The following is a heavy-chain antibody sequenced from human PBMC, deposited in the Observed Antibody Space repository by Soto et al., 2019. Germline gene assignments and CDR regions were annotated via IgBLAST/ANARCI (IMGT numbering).Heavy chain of an antibody. CDR2: ISSSSSYI. D-gene: IGHD3-3*01. CDR3: ARDVWTIFGVAGDYYYYGMDV. V-gene: IGHV3-21*01. CDR1: GFTFSSYS. J-gene: IGHJ6*02. Sequence: LRLSCAASGFTFSSYSMNWVRQAPGKGLEWVSSISSSSSYIYYADSVKGRFTISRDNAKNSLYLQMNSLRAEDTAVYYCARDVWTIFGVAGDYYYYGMDVWGQGTTVTVYS.